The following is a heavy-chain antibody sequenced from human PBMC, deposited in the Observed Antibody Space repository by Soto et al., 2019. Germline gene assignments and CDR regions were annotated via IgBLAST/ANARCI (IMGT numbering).Heavy chain of an antibody. CDR1: GYTLTSFY. V-gene: IGHV1-46*01. J-gene: IGHJ4*02. CDR3: ARGGDSSGWNGPFDY. CDR2: MNPRGGST. D-gene: IGHD6-19*01. Sequence: GASVKVSCKAAGYTLTSFYMHWVRQAPGQGLEWMGIMNPRGGSTTYAQKFQGRVTMTRDTSTSTVYMELSSLRSEDTAVYYCARGGDSSGWNGPFDYWGQGTLVTVSS.